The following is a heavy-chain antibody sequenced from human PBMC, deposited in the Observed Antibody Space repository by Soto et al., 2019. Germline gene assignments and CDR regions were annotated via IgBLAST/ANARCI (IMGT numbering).Heavy chain of an antibody. CDR3: ARVGDDYGGNSVGEYYFDY. Sequence: PSETLSLTCTVSGGSISSGGYYWSWIRQHPGKGLEWIGYIYYSGSTYYNPSLKSRVTISVDTSKNQFSLKLSSVTAADTAVYYCARVGDDYGGNSVGEYYFDYWGQGTLVTVSS. J-gene: IGHJ4*02. D-gene: IGHD4-17*01. CDR2: IYYSGST. V-gene: IGHV4-31*03. CDR1: GGSISSGGYY.